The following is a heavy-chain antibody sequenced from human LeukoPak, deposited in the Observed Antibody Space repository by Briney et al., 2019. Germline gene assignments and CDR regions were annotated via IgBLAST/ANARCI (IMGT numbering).Heavy chain of an antibody. CDR3: ASDYYGSGSYDWFDP. CDR1: GYTFTSYA. CDR2: INAGNGNT. V-gene: IGHV1-3*01. Sequence: ASVKVSCKASGYTFTSYAMHWVRQAPGQRLEWMGWINAGNGNTKYSQKFQGRVTITRDTSASTAYMELSSLRSEDTAVYYCASDYYGSGSYDWFDPWGQGTLVTVSS. D-gene: IGHD3-10*01. J-gene: IGHJ5*02.